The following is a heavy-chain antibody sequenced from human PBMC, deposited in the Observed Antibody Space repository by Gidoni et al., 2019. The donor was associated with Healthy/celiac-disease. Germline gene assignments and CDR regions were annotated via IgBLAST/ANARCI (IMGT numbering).Heavy chain of an antibody. J-gene: IGHJ3*02. Sequence: GQGLEWMGWMNPNSGNTGYAQKFQGRVTMTRNTSISTAYMELSSLRSEDTAVYYCARGRSVWSGYSRGAFDIWGQGTMVTVSS. D-gene: IGHD3-3*01. CDR3: ARGRSVWSGYSRGAFDI. CDR2: MNPNSGNT. V-gene: IGHV1-8*01.